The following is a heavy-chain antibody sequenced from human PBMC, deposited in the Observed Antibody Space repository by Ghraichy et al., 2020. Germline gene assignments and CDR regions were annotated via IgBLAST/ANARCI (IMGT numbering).Heavy chain of an antibody. Sequence: SETLSLTCTVSGGSISSYYWSWIRQPPGKGLEWIGYIYYTGSTNYNPSLKSRVTISVDTSKNQFSLKLSSVTAADTAVYYCARLYYYDSSAPGFDYWGQGTLVTVSS. CDR2: IYYTGST. CDR3: ARLYYYDSSAPGFDY. J-gene: IGHJ4*02. D-gene: IGHD3-22*01. V-gene: IGHV4-59*01. CDR1: GGSISSYY.